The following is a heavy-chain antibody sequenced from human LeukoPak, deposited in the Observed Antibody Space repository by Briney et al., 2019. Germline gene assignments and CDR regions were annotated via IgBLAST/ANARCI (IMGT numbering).Heavy chain of an antibody. V-gene: IGHV3-30*18. J-gene: IGHJ4*02. CDR3: AKGSDYPDN. Sequence: GGSLRLSCAASGFTFSSYGMHWVRQAPGKGLEWVAVISYDGSNKYYADSVKGRFTISRDNSKNTLYLQMNSLRAEDTCVYYFAKGSDYPDNWGQGTLVTVSS. CDR1: GFTFSSYG. CDR2: ISYDGSNK.